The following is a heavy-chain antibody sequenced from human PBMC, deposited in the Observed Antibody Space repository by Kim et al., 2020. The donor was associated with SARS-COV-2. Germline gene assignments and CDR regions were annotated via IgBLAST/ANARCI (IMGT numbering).Heavy chain of an antibody. CDR1: GFTFSSYC. V-gene: IGHV3-33*05. CDR3: SREAVAGTGGFDY. CDR2: ISYDGSNT. D-gene: IGHD6-19*01. Sequence: GGSLRLSCAASGFTFSSYCMHWVRQAPGKGLVWVAGISYDGSNTYYADSVKGRFTISRDNSKNTLYLQMNSLRAEDTAVYYCSREAVAGTGGFDYWGQGTLVTVSS. J-gene: IGHJ4*02.